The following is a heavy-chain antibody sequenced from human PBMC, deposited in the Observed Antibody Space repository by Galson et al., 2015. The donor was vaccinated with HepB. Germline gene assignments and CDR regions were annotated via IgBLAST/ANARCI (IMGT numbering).Heavy chain of an antibody. D-gene: IGHD3-10*01. J-gene: IGHJ4*02. CDR1: GFTFSSYA. CDR3: VKGRSMVRGVIFPFAY. Sequence: SLRLSCAASGFTFSSYAMHWVRQAPGKGLEYVSAISSNGGSTYYADSVKGRFTISRDNSKNTLYLQMSSLRAEDTAVYYCVKGRSMVRGVIFPFAYWGQGTLVTVSS. V-gene: IGHV3-64D*06. CDR2: ISSNGGST.